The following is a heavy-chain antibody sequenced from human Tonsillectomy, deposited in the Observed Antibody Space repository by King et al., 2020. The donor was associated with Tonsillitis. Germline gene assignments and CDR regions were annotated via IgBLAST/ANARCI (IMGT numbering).Heavy chain of an antibody. CDR1: GGSISSSDYY. Sequence: QLQESGPGLVKPSETLSLTCTVSGGSISSSDYYWGWIRQPPGKGLEWIGNIYYSGSTYYNPSLKSRVTISVDTSKNQFSLKLSSVTAADTAVYYFASPYYYDSSGIPGSVDYWGQGSLVTVSS. CDR3: ASPYYYDSSGIPGSVDY. CDR2: IYYSGST. V-gene: IGHV4-39*07. J-gene: IGHJ4*02. D-gene: IGHD3-22*01.